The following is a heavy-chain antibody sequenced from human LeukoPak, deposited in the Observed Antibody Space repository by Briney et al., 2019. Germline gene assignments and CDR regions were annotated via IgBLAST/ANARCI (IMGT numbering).Heavy chain of an antibody. CDR3: ARDPTDYGDYYFAY. CDR1: GGTFISYA. D-gene: IGHD4-17*01. J-gene: IGHJ4*02. V-gene: IGHV1-69*06. Sequence: SVKVSCKASGGTFISYAISWVRQAPGQGLEWMGGIIPIFGTANYAQKFQGRVTITADKSTSTAYMELSSLRSEDTAVYYCARDPTDYGDYYFAYWGQGTLVTVSS. CDR2: IIPIFGTA.